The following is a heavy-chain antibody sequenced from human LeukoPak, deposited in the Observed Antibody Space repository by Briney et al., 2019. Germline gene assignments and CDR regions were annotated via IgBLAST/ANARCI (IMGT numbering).Heavy chain of an antibody. CDR2: IYSGGST. V-gene: IGHV3-66*01. CDR1: GFTVSSNY. CDR3: ARDLSFGAPYNWFDP. D-gene: IGHD3-10*01. J-gene: IGHJ5*02. Sequence: GGSLRLSCAASGFTVSSNYMSWVRQAPGKGLEWVSVIYSGGSTYYADSVKGRLTISRDNSKNTLYLQMNSLRAEDTAVYYCARDLSFGAPYNWFDPWGQGTLVTVSS.